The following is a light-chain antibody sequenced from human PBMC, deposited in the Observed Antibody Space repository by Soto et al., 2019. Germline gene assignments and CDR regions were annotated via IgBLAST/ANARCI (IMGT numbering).Light chain of an antibody. CDR1: QSINIW. CDR3: QQYNSYSRS. CDR2: DAS. Sequence: DIQMTQSPSTLSASVGDRVTITCRASQSINIWLAWYQQKPGKAPTLLIYDASSLQSGVPSRFRGSTSGTEVTLTISSLEPDDFATYYGQQYNSYSRSFGGGTKVDIK. V-gene: IGKV1-5*01. J-gene: IGKJ4*01.